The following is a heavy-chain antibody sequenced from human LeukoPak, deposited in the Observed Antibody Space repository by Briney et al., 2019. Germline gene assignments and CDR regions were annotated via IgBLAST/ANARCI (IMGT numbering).Heavy chain of an antibody. D-gene: IGHD6-19*01. V-gene: IGHV4-59*12. J-gene: IGHJ4*02. CDR2: IYYSGST. Sequence: KPSETLSLTCTVSGGSISSYYWSWIRQPPGKGLEWIGYIYYSGSTNYNPSLKSRVTISVDRSKNQFSLKLSSVTAADTAVYYCARDLVAVAGTEYYFDYWGQGTLVTVSS. CDR1: GGSISSYY. CDR3: ARDLVAVAGTEYYFDY.